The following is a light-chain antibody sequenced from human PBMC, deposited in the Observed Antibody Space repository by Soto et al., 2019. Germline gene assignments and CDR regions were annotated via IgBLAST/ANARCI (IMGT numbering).Light chain of an antibody. CDR1: SSDVGGYKY. CDR2: DVS. V-gene: IGLV2-14*01. CDR3: SSRTTRSTRL. J-gene: IGLJ1*01. Sequence: QSVLTQPASVSGSPGQSITISCTGTSSDVGGYKYVSWYQQHPGKAPKLIIYDVSNRPSGVSHRFSGSKSGDTASLTISGLQAEDEADYYCSSRTTRSTRLFGTGTKVTVL.